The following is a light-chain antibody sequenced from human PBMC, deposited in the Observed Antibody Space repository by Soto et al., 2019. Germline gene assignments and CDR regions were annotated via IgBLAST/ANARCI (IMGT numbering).Light chain of an antibody. J-gene: IGLJ2*01. V-gene: IGLV1-51*01. CDR2: END. CDR1: SSNIGAGYD. CDR3: ATWDTSLKGVV. Sequence: SVLTQPPSVSGAPGQRVTISCTGSSSNIGAGYDVHWYQQCPGTAPKLLINENDRRPSGIPDRFSGSKTGTSATLVITGLQTGDEAEYFCATWDTSLKGVVFGGGTQLTVL.